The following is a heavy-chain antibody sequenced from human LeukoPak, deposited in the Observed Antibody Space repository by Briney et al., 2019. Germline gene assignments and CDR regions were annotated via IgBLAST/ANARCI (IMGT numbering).Heavy chain of an antibody. Sequence: TGGSLRLSCAASGFTFSSYGMHWVRQAPGKGLEWVAFIRYDGSNKYYADSVKGRFTISRDNSKNTLYLQMNNLRAEDTAVYYCARDALSYYYDSSGYGIGNAFDIWGQGTMVTVSS. V-gene: IGHV3-30*02. J-gene: IGHJ3*02. D-gene: IGHD3-22*01. CDR2: IRYDGSNK. CDR3: ARDALSYYYDSSGYGIGNAFDI. CDR1: GFTFSSYG.